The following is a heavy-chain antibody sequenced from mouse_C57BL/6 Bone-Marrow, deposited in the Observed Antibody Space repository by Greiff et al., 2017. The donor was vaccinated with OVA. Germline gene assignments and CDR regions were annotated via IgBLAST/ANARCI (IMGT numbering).Heavy chain of an antibody. CDR2: IDPENGDT. CDR1: GFNIKDDY. D-gene: IGHD5-1*01. CDR3: TTSSYLFAY. V-gene: IGHV14-4*01. Sequence: EVKLHESGAELVRPGASVKLSCTASGFNIKDDYMHWVKQRPEQGLEWIGWIDPENGDTEYASKFQGKATITADTSSNTAYLQLSSLTSEDTAVYYCTTSSYLFAYWGQGTLVTVSA. J-gene: IGHJ3*01.